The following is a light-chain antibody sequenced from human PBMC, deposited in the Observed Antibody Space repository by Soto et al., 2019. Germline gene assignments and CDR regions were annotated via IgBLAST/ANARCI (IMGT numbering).Light chain of an antibody. Sequence: DIQMTQFPSSLSASVGDRVTITCRASQTISTSLNWYQQKPGKAPNLLIYGASNLQSGVPSRFSGSGSGTDFTLTVSSLQPEDFAIYYCQQSYTVPYTFGQGTKLEIK. CDR1: QTISTS. J-gene: IGKJ2*01. CDR3: QQSYTVPYT. V-gene: IGKV1-39*01. CDR2: GAS.